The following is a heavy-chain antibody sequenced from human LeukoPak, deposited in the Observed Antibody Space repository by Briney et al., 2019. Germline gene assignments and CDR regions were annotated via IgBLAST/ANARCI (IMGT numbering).Heavy chain of an antibody. CDR2: NYWDDDK. Sequence: SGPTLVKPTQTLTLTCTFSGFSLSTSGVGVGWIRQPPGKALEWLAFNYWDDDKRYSPSLKSRLTITKDTSKNQVVLTMTNMDPVDTATYYCAHLSKYCIKGVCYYFDYWGQGTLVTVSS. CDR3: AHLSKYCIKGVCYYFDY. V-gene: IGHV2-5*02. CDR1: GFSLSTSGVG. D-gene: IGHD2-8*01. J-gene: IGHJ4*02.